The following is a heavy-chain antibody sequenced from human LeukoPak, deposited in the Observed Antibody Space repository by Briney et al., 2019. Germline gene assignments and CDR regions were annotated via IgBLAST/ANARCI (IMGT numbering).Heavy chain of an antibody. CDR1: GGSVSSGSYY. Sequence: PSETLSLTCTVSGGSVSSGSYYWSWIRQPPGKGLEWIGYIYYSGSTNYNPSLKSRVTISVDTSKNQFSLKLSSVTAADTAVYYCARDWQQLAFDIWGQGTMVTVSS. D-gene: IGHD6-13*01. CDR2: IYYSGST. J-gene: IGHJ3*02. CDR3: ARDWQQLAFDI. V-gene: IGHV4-61*01.